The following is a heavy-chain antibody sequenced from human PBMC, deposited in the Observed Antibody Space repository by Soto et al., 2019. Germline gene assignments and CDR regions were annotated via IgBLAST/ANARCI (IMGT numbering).Heavy chain of an antibody. CDR2: ISAGGDMT. V-gene: IGHV3-23*01. CDR3: ARGARGGSGSPASYDYSGWDV. D-gene: IGHD3-10*01. CDR1: GFTLSSYA. J-gene: IGHJ6*02. Sequence: DVQLLESGGNLVQPGGSLTLSCSASGFTLSSYAMSWVRQAPGKGLEWVSSISAGGDMTYNSDSVKGRFTISRDNSNNAVFLQMHNLRIEDTALYYGARGARGGSGSPASYDYSGWDVWGQGATVTVS.